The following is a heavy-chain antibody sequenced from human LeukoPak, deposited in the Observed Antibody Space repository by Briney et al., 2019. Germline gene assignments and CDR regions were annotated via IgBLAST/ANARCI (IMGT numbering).Heavy chain of an antibody. D-gene: IGHD6-13*01. V-gene: IGHV4-39*01. Sequence: SETLSLTCTVSGGSISSSSYYWGWIRQPPGKGLEWIGSIYYSGSTYYNPSLKSRVTISVDTSKNQFSLKLSSVTAADTAVYYCASTIAAAGTPHNWFDPWGQGTLVTVSS. CDR1: GGSISSSSYY. CDR3: ASTIAAAGTPHNWFDP. J-gene: IGHJ5*02. CDR2: IYYSGST.